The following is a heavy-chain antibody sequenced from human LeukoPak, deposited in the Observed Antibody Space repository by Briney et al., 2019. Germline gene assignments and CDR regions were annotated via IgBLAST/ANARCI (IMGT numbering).Heavy chain of an antibody. V-gene: IGHV3-11*06. D-gene: IGHD6-6*01. CDR1: GFTFSDYY. CDR3: ARDPVRYSSSLSFDY. Sequence: GGSLRLSCAASGFTFSDYYMSWIRQAPGKGLEWVSYISSGSRYIDYADSVEGRFTISRDNAKNSVYLQMTSLRAEDTAVYYCARDPVRYSSSLSFDYWGQGTLVTVSS. CDR2: ISSGSRYI. J-gene: IGHJ4*02.